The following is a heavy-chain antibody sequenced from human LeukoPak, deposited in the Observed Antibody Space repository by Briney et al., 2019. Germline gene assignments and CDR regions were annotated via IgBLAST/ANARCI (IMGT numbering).Heavy chain of an antibody. CDR3: AKDKYHDSSGTFDY. D-gene: IGHD3-22*01. CDR1: GFTFSSYA. V-gene: IGHV3-23*01. Sequence: PGGSLRLSCAASGFTFSSYAMHWVRQAPGKGLEWVSRISASGGGTFYAGSVEGRFIISRDNSKNTLSLQMNSLRAEDTAIYYCAKDKYHDSSGTFDYWGQGTLVTVSS. J-gene: IGHJ4*02. CDR2: ISASGGGT.